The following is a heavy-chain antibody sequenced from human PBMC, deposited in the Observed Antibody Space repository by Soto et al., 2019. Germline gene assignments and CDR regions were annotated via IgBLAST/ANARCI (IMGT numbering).Heavy chain of an antibody. V-gene: IGHV4-4*02. J-gene: IGHJ5*02. CDR1: SGSISSNYW. CDR3: ATVSGGCSRTTCQIDP. D-gene: IGHD2-2*01. CDR2: SDHSGST. Sequence: QVHLQESGPGLVKPSETLSLTCAVSSGSISSNYWWTWVRQSPGKGLEWIGESDHSGSTNYNPSHKNRVTISVDKSKNQFSLKLTAVIAADTAVYFCATVSGGCSRTTCQIDPWGQGTLVTVSS.